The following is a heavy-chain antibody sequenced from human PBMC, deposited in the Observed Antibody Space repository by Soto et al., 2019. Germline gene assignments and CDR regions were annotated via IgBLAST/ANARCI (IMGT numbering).Heavy chain of an antibody. CDR3: MLGSGWKDFDY. D-gene: IGHD3-22*01. Sequence: SETPSLTCTVSGGSISGSSYYWGWIRQPPGKGLEWIGNIYYSGSTYYNPSLKSRVTISVDTSKNQFSLKLSSVTAADTAVYYCMLGSGWKDFDYWGQGTLVTVSS. V-gene: IGHV4-39*05. CDR1: GGSISGSSYY. J-gene: IGHJ4*02. CDR2: IYYSGST.